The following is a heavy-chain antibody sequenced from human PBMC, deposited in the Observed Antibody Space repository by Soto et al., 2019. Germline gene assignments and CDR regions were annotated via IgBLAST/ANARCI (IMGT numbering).Heavy chain of an antibody. CDR2: IYWDDDK. Sequence: QITLKESGPALVKPTQTLTLTCTFSGFSLSTSGVGVCWIRQPPGKALEWLALIYWDDDKRYSPSLKSRLTITKDTSKNQVVLTMTNMDPVDTATYYCAHWYYYDSSGYYRYYFDYWGQGTLVTVSS. D-gene: IGHD3-22*01. J-gene: IGHJ4*02. CDR3: AHWYYYDSSGYYRYYFDY. CDR1: GFSLSTSGVG. V-gene: IGHV2-5*02.